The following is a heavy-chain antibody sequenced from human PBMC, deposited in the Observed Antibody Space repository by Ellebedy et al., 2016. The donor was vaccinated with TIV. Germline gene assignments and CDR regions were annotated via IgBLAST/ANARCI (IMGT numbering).Heavy chain of an antibody. V-gene: IGHV3-74*01. CDR2: INTDGSST. CDR3: ARESVRYFDWDY. D-gene: IGHD3-9*01. CDR1: GIIVSDYF. J-gene: IGHJ4*02. Sequence: GGSLRLSCEASGIIVSDYFMNWVRQAPGKGLMWVARINTDGSSTSYADSVEGRFTISRDNARKNLYLQLDRLRTEDTAVYYCARESVRYFDWDYWGQGTLVTVSS.